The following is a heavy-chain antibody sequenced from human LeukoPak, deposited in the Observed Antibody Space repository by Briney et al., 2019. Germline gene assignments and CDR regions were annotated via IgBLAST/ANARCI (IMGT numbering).Heavy chain of an antibody. CDR2: ISAYKGNT. CDR1: GYTFTNYR. CDR3: ARVLYGHYVGHY. V-gene: IGHV1-18*04. Sequence: GASVKDTFKSSGYTFTNYRINELRQPRAQGLDWMGWISAYKGNTNYAQKLQGRVTMTTDTSTSTAYMELRRLRSDDTAVYYCARVLYGHYVGHYWGQGTLVPVSS. J-gene: IGHJ4*02. D-gene: IGHD4-17*01.